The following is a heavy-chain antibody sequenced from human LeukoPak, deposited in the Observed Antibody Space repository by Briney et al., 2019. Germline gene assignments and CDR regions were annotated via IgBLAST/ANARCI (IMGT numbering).Heavy chain of an antibody. D-gene: IGHD5-12*01. V-gene: IGHV4-39*02. CDR2: ISYSGT. Sequence: RSSETLSLTCTVSGGSISISNYYWGWIRQPPGRGLEWIGSISYSGTYYNPSLKSRLTISVDTSKNHFSLNLRSVTAADTAVYYCARGRWLRHWFDPWGQGTLVTVSS. CDR3: ARGRWLRHWFDP. CDR1: GGSISISNYY. J-gene: IGHJ5*02.